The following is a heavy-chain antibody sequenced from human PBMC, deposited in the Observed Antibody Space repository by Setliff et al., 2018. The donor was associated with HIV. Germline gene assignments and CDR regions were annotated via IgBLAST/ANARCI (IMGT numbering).Heavy chain of an antibody. J-gene: IGHJ4*02. Sequence: PSETLSLTCAVSVYAINNNFFWGWVRQPPGKGLEWIGSIYHSGSTYYNPSLKSRVTISLDTSNNHFSLKLSSVTAADTAVYYCARDQKGYSYGYFDSWGQGTLVTVSS. D-gene: IGHD5-18*01. CDR2: IYHSGST. CDR3: ARDQKGYSYGYFDS. V-gene: IGHV4-38-2*02. CDR1: VYAINNNFF.